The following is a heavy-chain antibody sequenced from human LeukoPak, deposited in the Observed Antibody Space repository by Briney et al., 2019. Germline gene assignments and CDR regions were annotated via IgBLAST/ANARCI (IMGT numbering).Heavy chain of an antibody. CDR2: IVVGSGNT. CDR3: AADIPMTTVTNYYYYGMDV. CDR1: GFTFTSSA. Sequence: SVKVSCKASGFTFTSSAVQWVRQARGQRLEWIGWIVVGSGNTNYAQKFQERVTITRDMSTSTAYMELSSLRSEDTAVYYCAADIPMTTVTNYYYYGMDVRGQGTTVTVSS. J-gene: IGHJ6*02. D-gene: IGHD4-11*01. V-gene: IGHV1-58*01.